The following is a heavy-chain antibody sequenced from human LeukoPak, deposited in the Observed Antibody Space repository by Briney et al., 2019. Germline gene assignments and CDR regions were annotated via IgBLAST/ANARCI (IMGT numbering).Heavy chain of an antibody. J-gene: IGHJ4*02. CDR3: ARGYDSSGYYY. D-gene: IGHD3-22*01. V-gene: IGHV4-30-4*01. CDR1: GGSISSGDYY. CDR2: IYYSGST. Sequence: PSETLSLTCTVSGGSISSGDYYWSWIRQPPGKGLEWIGYIYYSGSTYYNPSLKSRVTISVDTSKDQFSLKLSSVTAADTAVYYCARGYDSSGYYYWGQGTLVTVSS.